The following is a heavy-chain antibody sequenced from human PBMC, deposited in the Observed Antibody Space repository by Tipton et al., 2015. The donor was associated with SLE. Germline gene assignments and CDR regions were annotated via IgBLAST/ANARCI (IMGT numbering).Heavy chain of an antibody. D-gene: IGHD4-23*01. CDR1: GGSIGSHY. V-gene: IGHV4-59*08. J-gene: IGHJ3*02. CDR3: GVPVAPWAFDI. CDR2: IYYSGST. Sequence: TLSLTCTVSGGSIGSHYWSWIRQPPGKGLEWIGYIYYSGSTNYNPSLKSRVTISVDTSKNQFSLRLSSVTAADTAVYYCGVPVAPWAFDIWGQGTMVTVSS.